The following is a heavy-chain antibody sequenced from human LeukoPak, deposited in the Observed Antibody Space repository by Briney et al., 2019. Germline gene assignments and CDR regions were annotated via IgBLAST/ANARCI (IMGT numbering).Heavy chain of an antibody. CDR1: GYTFTSYD. J-gene: IGHJ6*02. CDR3: ASGGQQLVLYYYYGMDV. D-gene: IGHD6-13*01. CDR2: MNPNSGNT. Sequence: GASVTVCFKASGYTFTSYDINWGRQATGPGLEWMGWMNPNSGNTGYAQKFQGRVTMTRNTSISTAYMELGSLRSEDTAVDYCASGGQQLVLYYYYGMDVWGQGTTVTVSS. V-gene: IGHV1-8*01.